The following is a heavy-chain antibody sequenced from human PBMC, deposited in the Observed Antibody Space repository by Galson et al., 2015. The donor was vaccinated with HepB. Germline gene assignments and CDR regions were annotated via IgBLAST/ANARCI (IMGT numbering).Heavy chain of an antibody. V-gene: IGHV5-51*01. CDR3: ARVRGADPSDFDY. Sequence: QSGAEVKKPGESLKISCQGSGYSFTNYWIGWVRQMPGEGLEWMGVIYPGDSDTRYSPSFQGQVTISADKSISTAYVQWSSLKASDTAMYYCARVRGADPSDFDYWGQGTLATVSS. CDR1: GYSFTNYW. J-gene: IGHJ4*02. CDR2: IYPGDSDT.